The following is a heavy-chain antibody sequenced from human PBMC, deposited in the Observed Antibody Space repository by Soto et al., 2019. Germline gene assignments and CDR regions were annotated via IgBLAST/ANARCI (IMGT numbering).Heavy chain of an antibody. V-gene: IGHV4-31*03. CDR3: ARSLPMPESFGELSY. D-gene: IGHD3-10*01. Sequence: SETLSLTCTVSGGYISSGGYYWSWIRQHPGKGLEWIGYIYYSGSTYYNPSLKSRVTMTRDTSISTAYMELSRLRSDDTAVYYCARSLPMPESFGELSYWGQGTLVTVSS. CDR2: IYYSGST. CDR1: GGYISSGGYY. J-gene: IGHJ4*02.